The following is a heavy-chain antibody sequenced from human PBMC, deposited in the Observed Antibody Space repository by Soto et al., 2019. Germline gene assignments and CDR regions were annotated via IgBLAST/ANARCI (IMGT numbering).Heavy chain of an antibody. D-gene: IGHD4-17*01. J-gene: IGHJ4*02. CDR1: GFTFSSYS. Sequence: EVQLVESGGGLVKPGGSLRLSCAASGFTFSSYSMNWVRQAPGKGLEWVSSISSSSSYIYYADSVKGRFTIARDNAKNSLYLQMNSLRADDTDVYYCATYDYGDYFTFDYWGQGTLVTVSS. CDR3: ATYDYGDYFTFDY. V-gene: IGHV3-21*01. CDR2: ISSSSSYI.